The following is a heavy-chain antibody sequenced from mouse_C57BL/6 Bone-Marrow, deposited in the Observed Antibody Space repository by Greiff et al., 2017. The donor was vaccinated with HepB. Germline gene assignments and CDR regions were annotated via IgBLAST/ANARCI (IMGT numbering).Heavy chain of an antibody. V-gene: IGHV5-4*01. D-gene: IGHD4-1*01. CDR1: GFTFSSYA. CDR3: ARETGTVYFDY. CDR2: ISDGGSYT. J-gene: IGHJ2*01. Sequence: EVKVVDSGGGLVKPGGSLKLSCAASGFTFSSYAMSWVRQTPEKRLEWVATISDGGSYTYYPDNVKGRFTISRDNAKNNLYLQMSHLKSEDTAMYYCARETGTVYFDYWGQGTTLTVSS.